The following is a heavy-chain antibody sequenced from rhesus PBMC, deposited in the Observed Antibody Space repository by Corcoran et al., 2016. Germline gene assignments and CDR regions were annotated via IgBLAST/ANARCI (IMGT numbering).Heavy chain of an antibody. CDR2: IYGSSGST. V-gene: IGHV4-76*01. CDR3: ARGAGYLRY. CDR1: GYSISSGYD. D-gene: IGHD2-27*01. Sequence: QVQLQESGPGVVKPSETLSLNCAVSGYSISSGYDWSWIRQPPGKGLEWIGYIYGSSGSTNYNPSLKDRVTITKDTSKNPFSLKLSSVTAADTAVYDCARGAGYLRYWGQGVLVTVSS. J-gene: IGHJ4*01.